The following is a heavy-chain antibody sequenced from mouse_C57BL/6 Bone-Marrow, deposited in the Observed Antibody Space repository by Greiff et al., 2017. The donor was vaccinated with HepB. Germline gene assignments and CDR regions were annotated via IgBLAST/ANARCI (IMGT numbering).Heavy chain of an antibody. Sequence: DVKLVESGGGLVKPGGSLKLSCAASGFTFSSYAMSWVRQTPEKRLEWVATISDGGSYTYYPDNVKGRFTISRDNAKNNLYLQMSHLKSEDTAMYYCAREGNYYGSSYVRFAYWGQGTLVTVSA. D-gene: IGHD1-1*01. CDR1: GFTFSSYA. CDR3: AREGNYYGSSYVRFAY. J-gene: IGHJ3*01. V-gene: IGHV5-4*01. CDR2: ISDGGSYT.